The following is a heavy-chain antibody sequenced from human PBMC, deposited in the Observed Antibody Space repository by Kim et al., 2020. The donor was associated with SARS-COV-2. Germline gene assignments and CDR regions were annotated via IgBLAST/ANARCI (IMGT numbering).Heavy chain of an antibody. V-gene: IGHV1-2*02. J-gene: IGHJ4*02. Sequence: ASVKVSCKASGYTFTGYYMHWVRQAPGQGLEWMGWINPNSGGTNYAQKFQGRVTMTRDTSISTAYMELSRLRSDDTAVYYCARVQVPGWGGIEYDYWGQGTLVTVSS. CDR2: INPNSGGT. CDR1: GYTFTGYY. CDR3: ARVQVPGWGGIEYDY. D-gene: IGHD3-10*01.